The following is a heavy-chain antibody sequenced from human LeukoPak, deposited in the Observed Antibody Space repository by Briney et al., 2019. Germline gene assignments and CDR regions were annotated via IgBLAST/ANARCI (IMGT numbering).Heavy chain of an antibody. D-gene: IGHD3-22*01. V-gene: IGHV3-48*04. J-gene: IGHJ4*02. CDR2: ISSSSSTI. Sequence: GGSLRLSCAASGFTFSSYSIDWVRQAPGKGLEWLSYISSSSSTIYYADSVKGRFTIPRDNAKNSVYLQMNSLRAEDTAVYYCARVWSSGYTKDYWGQGTLVTVSS. CDR3: ARVWSSGYTKDY. CDR1: GFTFSSYS.